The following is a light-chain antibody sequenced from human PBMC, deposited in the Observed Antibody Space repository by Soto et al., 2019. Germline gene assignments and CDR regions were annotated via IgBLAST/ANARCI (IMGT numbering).Light chain of an antibody. CDR3: QQLSTYPWT. V-gene: IGKV1-9*01. CDR1: QGISSY. Sequence: IQLTQSPSSLSASVGDRVTITCRASQGISSYLAWYQQMPGKAPKLLIYAASTLQSGVPSRFSGSGSGTGFTLTISSLQPEDCATYYCQQLSTYPWTFGQGTTVDIK. J-gene: IGKJ1*01. CDR2: AAS.